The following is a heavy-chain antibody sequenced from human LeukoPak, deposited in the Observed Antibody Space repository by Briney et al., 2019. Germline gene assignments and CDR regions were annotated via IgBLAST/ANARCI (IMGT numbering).Heavy chain of an antibody. J-gene: IGHJ5*02. CDR2: INPSGGST. D-gene: IGHD4-17*01. Sequence: ASVKVSCKASGYTFTSYYMHWVRQAPGQGLEWMGIINPSGGSTSYAQKFQGRVTMTRDTSTSTVYMELSSLRSEDTAVYYCAISNLLTTVTMKYWFDPWGQGTLVTVSS. V-gene: IGHV1-46*01. CDR3: AISNLLTTVTMKYWFDP. CDR1: GYTFTSYY.